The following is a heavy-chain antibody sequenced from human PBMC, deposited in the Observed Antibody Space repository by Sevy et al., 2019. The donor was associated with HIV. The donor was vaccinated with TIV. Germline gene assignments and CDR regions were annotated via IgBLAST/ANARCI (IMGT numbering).Heavy chain of an antibody. D-gene: IGHD2-8*01. Sequence: GGSLRLSCAASGFTFSTYNMNWVRQAPGKGLEWVSSISRNSTYIYYADSVKGRFTISRDNSKSSVYLQMNNLRPEDMAVYYCAREGCTKPHDYWGQGTLVTVSS. J-gene: IGHJ4*02. CDR2: ISRNSTYI. V-gene: IGHV3-21*04. CDR3: AREGCTKPHDY. CDR1: GFTFSTYN.